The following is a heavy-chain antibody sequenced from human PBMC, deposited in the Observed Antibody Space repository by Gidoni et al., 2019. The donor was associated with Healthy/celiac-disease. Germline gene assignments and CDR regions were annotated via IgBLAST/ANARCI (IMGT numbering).Heavy chain of an antibody. CDR2: ISSSSSYI. Sequence: EVQLVESGGGLVKPGGSLRLSCAASGFTFSSYSMNWVRQAPGKGLEWVSSISSSSSYIYYADSVKGRFTISRDNAKNSLYLQMNSLRAEDTAVYYCARDAGLGGYSYGSGAFDIWGQGTMVTVSS. V-gene: IGHV3-21*01. J-gene: IGHJ3*02. CDR1: GFTFSSYS. CDR3: ARDAGLGGYSYGSGAFDI. D-gene: IGHD5-18*01.